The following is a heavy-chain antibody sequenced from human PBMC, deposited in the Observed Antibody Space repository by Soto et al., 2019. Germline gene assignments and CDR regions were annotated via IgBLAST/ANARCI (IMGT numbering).Heavy chain of an antibody. J-gene: IGHJ6*02. CDR1: GYTFTGXX. CDR2: INPNSGGT. V-gene: IGHV1-2*04. CDR3: AREVSGSPSGMDV. Sequence: XXSCXXSGYTFTGXXXXXXXXXPGQVLEWMGWINPNSGGTNYAQKFQGWVTMTRDTSISTAYMELSRLRSDDTAVYYCAREVSGSPSGMDVWGQGTTVTVSS. D-gene: IGHD3-10*01.